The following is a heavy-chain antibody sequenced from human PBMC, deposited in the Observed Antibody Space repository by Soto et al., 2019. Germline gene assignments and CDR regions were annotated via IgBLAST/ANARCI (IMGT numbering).Heavy chain of an antibody. CDR2: INHSGST. V-gene: IGHV4-34*01. CDR3: VGPSRGSSSAGGYYYYYYGMDV. D-gene: IGHD6-6*01. Sequence: SETLSLTCAVYGGSFSGYYWSWIRQPPGKGLEWIGEINHSGSTNYNPSLKSLVTISVDTSKNQFSLKLSSVTAADTAVYYCVGPSRGSSSAGGYYYYYYGMDVWGQGTTVTVSS. CDR1: GGSFSGYY. J-gene: IGHJ6*02.